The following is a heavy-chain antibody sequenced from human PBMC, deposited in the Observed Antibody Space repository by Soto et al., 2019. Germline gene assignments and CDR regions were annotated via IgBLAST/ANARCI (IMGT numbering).Heavy chain of an antibody. D-gene: IGHD3-3*01. Sequence: GASVKVSCKASNYPFTSYGFAWVRQAPSHGLQWLGRISSYNNNADYAQEFQGRITMTTDTSTTTAVMELRSLTSDDTGVYYCARDSNPFGVVIRSPEKQKYGMDVWGQGTTVTVSS. CDR2: ISSYNNNA. CDR3: ARDSNPFGVVIRSPEKQKYGMDV. V-gene: IGHV1-18*01. CDR1: NYPFTSYG. J-gene: IGHJ6*02.